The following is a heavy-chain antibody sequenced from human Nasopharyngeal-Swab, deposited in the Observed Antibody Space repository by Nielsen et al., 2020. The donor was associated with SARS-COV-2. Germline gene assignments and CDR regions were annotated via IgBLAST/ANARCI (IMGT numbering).Heavy chain of an antibody. CDR2: INPNGGGT. CDR1: GYTFTGYY. CDR3: ARSYSSSWYDSYYYYYGMDV. V-gene: IGHV1-2*02. J-gene: IGHJ6*02. Sequence: ASVKVSCKASGYTFTGYYMHWVRQAPGQGLEWMGWINPNGGGTNYAQKFQGRVTMTRDTSISTAYMELSRLRSDDTAVYYCARSYSSSWYDSYYYYYGMDVWGQGTTVTVSS. D-gene: IGHD6-13*01.